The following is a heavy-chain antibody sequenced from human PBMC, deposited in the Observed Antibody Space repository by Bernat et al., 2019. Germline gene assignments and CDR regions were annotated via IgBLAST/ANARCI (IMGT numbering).Heavy chain of an antibody. CDR2: ISYDGSNK. J-gene: IGHJ4*02. CDR1: GFTFSSYG. D-gene: IGHD3-16*01. V-gene: IGHV3-30*18. Sequence: QVQLVESGGGVVQPGRSLRLSCAASGFTFSSYGMHWVRQAPGKGLEWVAVISYDGSNKYYADSVKGRFTISRDNSKNTLYLQMNSLRAEDTAVDYCAKDRGGVAYYFDYWGQGTLVTVSS. CDR3: AKDRGGVAYYFDY.